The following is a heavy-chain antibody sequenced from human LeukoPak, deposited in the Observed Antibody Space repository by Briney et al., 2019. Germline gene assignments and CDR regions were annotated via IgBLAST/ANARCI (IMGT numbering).Heavy chain of an antibody. CDR1: GYTLTELS. CDR3: ARAGIWDYSDTSGYHNGAFDI. CDR2: FDPEDGET. V-gene: IGHV1-24*01. D-gene: IGHD3-22*01. J-gene: IGHJ3*02. Sequence: ASVKVSCKVSGYTLTELSMHWARQAPGKGLEWMGRFDPEDGETIYAQKFQGRVTMTRDTSISTAYMELSRLRSDDTAVYYCARAGIWDYSDTSGYHNGAFDIWGQGTMVTVSS.